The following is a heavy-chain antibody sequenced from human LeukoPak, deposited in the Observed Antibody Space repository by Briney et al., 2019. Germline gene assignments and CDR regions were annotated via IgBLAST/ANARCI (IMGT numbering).Heavy chain of an antibody. CDR1: GFTFSSYD. CDR3: ARDTGGKGAFDY. Sequence: GGSLRLSCAASGFTFSSYDMHWVRQATGKALEWVSAIGTAGDTYYPGSVKGRFTISRENAKNSLYLQMNSLRAGDTAVYYCARDTGGKGAFDYWGQGTLVTVSS. V-gene: IGHV3-13*01. J-gene: IGHJ4*02. D-gene: IGHD3-10*01. CDR2: IGTAGDT.